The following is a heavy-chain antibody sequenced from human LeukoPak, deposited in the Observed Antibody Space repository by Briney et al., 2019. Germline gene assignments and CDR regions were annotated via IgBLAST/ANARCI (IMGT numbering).Heavy chain of an antibody. CDR3: ARDQWFGDQYYYGMDV. CDR1: RCSIGSGYY. V-gene: IGHV4-38-2*02. D-gene: IGHD3-10*01. J-gene: IGHJ6*04. Sequence: SDIRSLTCNVSRCSIGSGYYWGWISQPPVKGLEWSARIYHSGSTCYNPSLKSRVTISVDTSKNQFSLKLSSVTAADTAVYYCARDQWFGDQYYYGMDVWGKGTTVTVSS. CDR2: IYHSGST.